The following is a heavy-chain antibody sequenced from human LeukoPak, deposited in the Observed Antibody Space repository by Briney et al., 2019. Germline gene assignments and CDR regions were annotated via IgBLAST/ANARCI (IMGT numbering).Heavy chain of an antibody. D-gene: IGHD3-22*01. CDR3: ARDFYDSSGYSY. CDR1: GFTFSSYW. CDR2: INTDGSST. Sequence: PGGSLRLSCAASGFTFSSYWMHWVRQAPGKGLVWVSRINTDGSSTSYADSVKGRFTISRDNAKNTLYLQMTGLRAEDTAVYYCARDFYDSSGYSYWGQGTLATVSS. V-gene: IGHV3-74*01. J-gene: IGHJ4*02.